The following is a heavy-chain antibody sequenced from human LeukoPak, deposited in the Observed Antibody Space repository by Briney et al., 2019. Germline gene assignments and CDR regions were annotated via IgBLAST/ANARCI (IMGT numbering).Heavy chain of an antibody. J-gene: IGHJ4*02. CDR1: GGSFSGYY. D-gene: IGHD5-18*01. V-gene: IGHV4-34*01. CDR2: INHSGST. CDR3: ARDLPTLKQYTAMGDY. Sequence: SETLSLTCAVYGGSFSGYYWSWIRQPPGKGLEWIGEINHSGSTNYNPSLKSRVTISVDTSKNQFSLKLSSVTAADTAVYYCARDLPTLKQYTAMGDYWGQGTLVTVSS.